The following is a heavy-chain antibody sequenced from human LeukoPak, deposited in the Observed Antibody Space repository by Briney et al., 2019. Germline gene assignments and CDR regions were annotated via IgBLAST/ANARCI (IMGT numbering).Heavy chain of an antibody. CDR1: GDTFNSVA. V-gene: IGHV1-69*13. CDR3: ARLSDPRKSPGPLDI. Sequence: ASVKVSCKASGDTFNSVALSWVRLAPGQGLEWMGGIIPIFGTANYAQRFLGRVTITSDESTSTAYMEINSLTSEDTAVYYCARLSDPRKSPGPLDIWGKGTTVTVSS. CDR2: IIPIFGTA. J-gene: IGHJ6*04.